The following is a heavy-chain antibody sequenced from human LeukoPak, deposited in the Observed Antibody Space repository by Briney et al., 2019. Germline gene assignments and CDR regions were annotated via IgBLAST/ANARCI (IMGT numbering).Heavy chain of an antibody. CDR3: ARSGLVVFGVVIPTIFDY. V-gene: IGHV1-2*02. CDR1: GYTFTGYY. CDR2: INPNSGGT. D-gene: IGHD3-3*01. Sequence: ASVKVSCKASGYTFTGYYMHWVRQAPAQGLEWMGWINPNSGGTNYAQKYQGRVTMTRDTSISTAYMELSRLSSDDTAVYYCARSGLVVFGVVIPTIFDYWGQGTLVTVSS. J-gene: IGHJ4*02.